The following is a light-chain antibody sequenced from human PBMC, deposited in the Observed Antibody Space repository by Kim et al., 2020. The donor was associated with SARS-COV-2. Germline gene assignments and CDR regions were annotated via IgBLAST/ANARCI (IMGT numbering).Light chain of an antibody. Sequence: ALGQTVRITCQGDSLRSYYATWYQQKPGQAPIVVIYGKNIRPSGIPDRFSGSSSGNTASLTITGTQAGDEADYYCNSRDSNDNVVFGGGTKLTVL. J-gene: IGLJ2*01. CDR3: NSRDSNDNVV. CDR2: GKN. CDR1: SLRSYY. V-gene: IGLV3-19*01.